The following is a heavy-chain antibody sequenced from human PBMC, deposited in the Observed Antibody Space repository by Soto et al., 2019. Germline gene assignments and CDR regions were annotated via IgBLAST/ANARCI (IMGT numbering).Heavy chain of an antibody. D-gene: IGHD1-1*01. CDR2: IIPLHNTS. Sequence: SVKVSCKVSGGALTNYSLNWVRHSPGQGLEWLGGIIPLHNTSNYSEKFVGGLSVTADISSSTVYMHLSGLTSGDTATYYCASWSAWNPLYYHGMDVWGQGTTVTVSS. V-gene: IGHV1-69*08. J-gene: IGHJ6*02. CDR1: GGALTNYS. CDR3: ASWSAWNPLYYHGMDV.